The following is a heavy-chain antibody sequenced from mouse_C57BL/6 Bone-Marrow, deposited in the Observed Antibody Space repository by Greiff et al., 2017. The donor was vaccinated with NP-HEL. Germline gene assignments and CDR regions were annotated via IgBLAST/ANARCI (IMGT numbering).Heavy chain of an antibody. Sequence: QVQLQQPGAELVKPGASVKLSCKASGYTFTSYWMHWVQQRPGQGLEWIGEIDPSGSYTNYNQKFKGKSTLTVDKSSSTPYMQLSSLTSEDSAVYYCAKRDKNYALDYWGQGTSVTVAS. V-gene: IGHV1-69*01. CDR2: IDPSGSYT. CDR1: GYTFTSYW. J-gene: IGHJ4*01. CDR3: AKRDKNYALDY.